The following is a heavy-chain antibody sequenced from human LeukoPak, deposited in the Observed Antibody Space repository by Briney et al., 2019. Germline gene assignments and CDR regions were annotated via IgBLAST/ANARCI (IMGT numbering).Heavy chain of an antibody. CDR2: IYSGGST. CDR1: GFTVSSNY. D-gene: IGHD5-18*01. V-gene: IGHV3-53*01. CDR3: ARAGGYSYGYDY. J-gene: IGHJ4*02. Sequence: GGSLRLSCAASGFTVSSNYMSWVRQAPGKGLEWVSAIYSGGSTYYADSVKGRFTISRDNSKNTLYLQMNSLRAEDTAVYYCARAGGYSYGYDYWGQGTLVTVSS.